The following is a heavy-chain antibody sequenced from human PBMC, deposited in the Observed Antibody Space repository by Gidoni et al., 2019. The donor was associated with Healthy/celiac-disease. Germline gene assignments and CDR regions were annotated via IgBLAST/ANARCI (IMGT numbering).Heavy chain of an antibody. D-gene: IGHD3-10*01. CDR2: IGTAGDT. CDR3: ARGRGEWFGELFGYFDL. CDR1: GFTFGSYD. J-gene: IGHJ2*01. Sequence: EVQLVESGGGLVQPGWSLRLSCAASGFTFGSYDMSWVRQDTGKGLEWVSAIGTAGDTYYPGSVKGRFTISRENAKNSLYLQMNSLRAGDTAVYYCARGRGEWFGELFGYFDLWGRGTLVTVSS. V-gene: IGHV3-13*04.